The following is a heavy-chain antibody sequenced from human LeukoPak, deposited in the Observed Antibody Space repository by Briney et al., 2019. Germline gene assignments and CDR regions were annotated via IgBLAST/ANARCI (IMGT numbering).Heavy chain of an antibody. CDR3: ARGYCSSTRCYTENWFDP. V-gene: IGHV1-2*02. Sequence: EASVKVSCKASGYTFTGYYMHWVRQAPGQGLGWMGWVNPNSGGTNYAQKFQGRVTMTRDTSISTAYMELSRLRSDDTAVYYCARGYCSSTRCYTENWFDPWGQGTLVTVSS. D-gene: IGHD2-2*02. J-gene: IGHJ5*02. CDR2: VNPNSGGT. CDR1: GYTFTGYY.